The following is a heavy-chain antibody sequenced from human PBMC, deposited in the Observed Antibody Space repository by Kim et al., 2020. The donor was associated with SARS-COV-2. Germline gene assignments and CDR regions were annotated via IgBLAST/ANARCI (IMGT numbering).Heavy chain of an antibody. CDR1: GGSINSGGYY. CDR3: ARRCVGTPLHGAFDI. V-gene: IGHV4-31*03. CDR2: IYYSGST. Sequence: SETLSLTCTVSGGSINSGGYYWSWIRQHPGKGLEWIGYIYYSGSTYYNPSLKSRLTISVDTSKNQFSVKLSSLTAADTAVYYCARRCVGTPLHGAFDIWGQGTVVTVSS. D-gene: IGHD1-26*01. J-gene: IGHJ3*02.